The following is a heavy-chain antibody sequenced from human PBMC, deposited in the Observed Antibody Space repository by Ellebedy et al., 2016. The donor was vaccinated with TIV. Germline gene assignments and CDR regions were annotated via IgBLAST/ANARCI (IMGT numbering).Heavy chain of an antibody. Sequence: AASVKVSCKASGYGFMSYGISWVRQAPGQGLEWMGWISVYNGNTNHAQKFQGRVTMTTDTSTSTAYMELRSLRSDDTAVYYCARDRPMTRYYYGMDVWGQGTTVTVSS. J-gene: IGHJ6*02. CDR1: GYGFMSYG. V-gene: IGHV1-18*01. CDR3: ARDRPMTRYYYGMDV. CDR2: ISVYNGNT. D-gene: IGHD2-21*02.